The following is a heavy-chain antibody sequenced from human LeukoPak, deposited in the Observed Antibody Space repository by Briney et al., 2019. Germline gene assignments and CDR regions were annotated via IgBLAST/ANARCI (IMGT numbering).Heavy chain of an antibody. CDR3: ARDRPNYYGSDGHYYRRDGDY. D-gene: IGHD3-22*01. CDR2: INPSGGST. Sequence: ASVKVSCKASGYTFTSYYMHWVRQAPGQGLEWMGIINPSGGSTSYAQKFQGRVTMTGDTSTSTVYMDLSSQRAEDTAVYYCARDRPNYYGSDGHYYRRDGDYWGRGTLVSVSS. J-gene: IGHJ4*02. V-gene: IGHV1-46*01. CDR1: GYTFTSYY.